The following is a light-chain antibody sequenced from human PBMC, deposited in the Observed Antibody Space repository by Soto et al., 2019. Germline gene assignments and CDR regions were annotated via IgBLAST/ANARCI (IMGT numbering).Light chain of an antibody. Sequence: EIVLTQSPGTLSLSPGQRATLSCRASQSIGSDSLAWYQQKPGQAPRLLIYDTSTRATGIPDRFGGSGSGTDFTLTISRLEPEDLAVYSCQQSGSSLWTVGQGTKVEIK. CDR3: QQSGSSLWT. V-gene: IGKV3-20*01. CDR1: QSIGSDS. J-gene: IGKJ1*01. CDR2: DTS.